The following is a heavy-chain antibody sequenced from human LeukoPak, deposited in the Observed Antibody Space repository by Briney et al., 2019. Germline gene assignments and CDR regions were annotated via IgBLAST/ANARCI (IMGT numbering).Heavy chain of an antibody. CDR3: VKDRTTSYFDY. V-gene: IGHV3-33*06. D-gene: IGHD4-17*01. Sequence: PGRSLRFSCAASGFSFSSYGMHWVRQAPGEGLEWVAVIWYDGSNKYYADSVKGRFTISRDNSKNTLYLQMNSLRAEDTAVYYCVKDRTTSYFDYWGQGTLVTVSS. CDR2: IWYDGSNK. CDR1: GFSFSSYG. J-gene: IGHJ4*02.